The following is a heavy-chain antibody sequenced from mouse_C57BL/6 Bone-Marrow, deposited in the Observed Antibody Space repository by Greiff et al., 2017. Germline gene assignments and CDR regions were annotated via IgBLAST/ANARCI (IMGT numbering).Heavy chain of an antibody. J-gene: IGHJ4*01. Sequence: VQLQQSGAELVRPGASVKLSCTASGFNIKDDYMHWVKQRPEQGLEWIGWIDPENGDTAYASKFQGKATITADTSSNTAYLQLRSLTSEDTAVYYCTTSDSSGYYAMDYWGQGTSVTVSS. V-gene: IGHV14-4*01. CDR2: IDPENGDT. D-gene: IGHD3-2*02. CDR3: TTSDSSGYYAMDY. CDR1: GFNIKDDY.